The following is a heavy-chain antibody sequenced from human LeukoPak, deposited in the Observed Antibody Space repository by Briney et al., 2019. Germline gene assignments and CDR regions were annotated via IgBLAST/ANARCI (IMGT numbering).Heavy chain of an antibody. V-gene: IGHV1-24*01. J-gene: IGHJ4*02. CDR2: FDPEDGET. CDR3: ATPGIDYGDYHFDY. D-gene: IGHD4-17*01. Sequence: ASVKVSCKVSGYTLTELSMHWVRQAPGKGLEWMGGFDPEDGETIYAQKFQGRVTMTEDTSTDTAYMELSSLRSEDTAVYYCATPGIDYGDYHFDYWGQGTLVTVS. CDR1: GYTLTELS.